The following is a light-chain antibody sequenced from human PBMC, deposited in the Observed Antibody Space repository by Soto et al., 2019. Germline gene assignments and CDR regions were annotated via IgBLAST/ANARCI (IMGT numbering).Light chain of an antibody. CDR3: QQQSQWPIT. CDR1: QNINSN. V-gene: IGKV3-15*01. Sequence: EIVMTQASGTLYLSPGETATISCRASQNINSNYLAGYQQKPGQAPSLLIYYISPRAADIPARFSGSGSGTDFTLTVTTLQSKDFAVYYCQQQSQWPITYGQGTRLEIK. J-gene: IGKJ5*01. CDR2: YIS.